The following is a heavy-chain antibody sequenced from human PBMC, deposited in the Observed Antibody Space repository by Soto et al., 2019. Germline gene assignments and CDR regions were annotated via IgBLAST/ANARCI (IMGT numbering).Heavy chain of an antibody. J-gene: IGHJ5*02. CDR2: ISGHNGNT. V-gene: IGHV1-18*01. CDR1: GYTLTNYG. D-gene: IGHD1-1*01. CDR3: VRDWQLSP. Sequence: QVQLVQSGDEVKKTGASVKVSCRASGYTLTNYGISWVRQAPGQGLFWMGWISGHNGNTLYAQHVQGRLTLTIDTSTNTAYMELMSLKIDDTAMYYCVRDWQLSPWGQGTLVTVSS.